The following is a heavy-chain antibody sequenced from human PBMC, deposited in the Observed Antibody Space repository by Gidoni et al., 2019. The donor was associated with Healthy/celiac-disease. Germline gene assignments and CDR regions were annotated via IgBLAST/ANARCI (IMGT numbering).Heavy chain of an antibody. V-gene: IGHV4-34*01. J-gene: IGHJ6*02. D-gene: IGHD2-15*01. CDR1: GGSFSGYY. CDR2: INHSGST. CDR3: ARGAAIVVVVAATRDYYYYGMDV. Sequence: QVQLQQWGAGLLKPSETLSLTCAVYGGSFSGYYWSWIRQPPGKGLEWIGEINHSGSTNYNPSLKSRVTISVDTSKNQFSLKLSSVTAADTAVYYCARGAAIVVVVAATRDYYYYGMDVWGHGTTVTVSS.